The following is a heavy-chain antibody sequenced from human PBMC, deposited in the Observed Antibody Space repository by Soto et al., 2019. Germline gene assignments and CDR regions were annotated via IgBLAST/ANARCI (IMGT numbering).Heavy chain of an antibody. J-gene: IGHJ4*02. D-gene: IGHD6-19*01. V-gene: IGHV4-30-2*01. CDR3: ARGGLLTEY. Sequence: PSETLSLTCAVSGGSISSGGHSWSWIRQPPGKGLEWIGYISHSGSTYYNPSLKSRVTISVDRSKNQFSLKLSSVTAADTAVYYCARGGLLTEYWGQGTLVTVSS. CDR1: GGSISSGGHS. CDR2: ISHSGST.